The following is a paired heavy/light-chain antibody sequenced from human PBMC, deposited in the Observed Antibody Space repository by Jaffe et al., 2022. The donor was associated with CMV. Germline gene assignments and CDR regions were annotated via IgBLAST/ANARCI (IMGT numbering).Heavy chain of an antibody. CDR3: ARDKGGYYYRPGYFDP. V-gene: IGHV3-48*02. CDR2: ISSDANSV. CDR1: GFTFSSYS. D-gene: IGHD3-22*01. J-gene: IGHJ5*02. Sequence: EVQLVESGGGLVQPGGSLRLSCAASGFTFSSYSMNWVRQAPGKGLEWISYISSDANSVDYADSVRGRFTISRDKAKNSLYLQMNSLTDEDTAVYYCARDKGGYYYRPGYFDPWGQGTLVTVSS.
Light chain of an antibody. CDR1: HSISDY. V-gene: IGKV1-39*01. J-gene: IGKJ1*01. CDR3: QQSYITPGT. CDR2: AAS. Sequence: DIQMTQSPSSLSASVGDRVTITCRAGHSISDYLHWYQQKPGKAPKLLIYAASNLQSGVPSRFSGSGSGTDFTLTINSLQPEDFATYYCQQSYITPGTFGQGTKVEIK.